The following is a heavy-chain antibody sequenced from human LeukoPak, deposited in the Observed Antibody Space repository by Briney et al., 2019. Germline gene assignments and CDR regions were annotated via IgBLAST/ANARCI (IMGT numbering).Heavy chain of an antibody. CDR1: GFTFSSYG. Sequence: GGSLRLSCAASGFTFSSYGMHWVRQAPGKGLQWVAFIRYDGTNKYYADSVKGRFTISRDNSKNTLYLQMNSLRAEDTAVYYCARVFYQWLRFPSAYYYYMDVWGKGTTVTVSS. CDR2: IRYDGTNK. D-gene: IGHD5-12*01. CDR3: ARVFYQWLRFPSAYYYYMDV. J-gene: IGHJ6*03. V-gene: IGHV3-30*02.